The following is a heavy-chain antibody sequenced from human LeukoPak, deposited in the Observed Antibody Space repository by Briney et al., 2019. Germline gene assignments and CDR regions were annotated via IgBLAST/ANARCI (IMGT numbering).Heavy chain of an antibody. J-gene: IGHJ5*02. D-gene: IGHD6-6*01. CDR1: GFTFSSYE. V-gene: IGHV3-48*03. CDR2: ISSGGNDI. Sequence: TGGSLRLSCAASGFTFSSYEMNWVRQAPGKGLEWISFISSGGNDIYYADSVKGRFTISRDNTKNSLYLQVNSLRDEDTAVYYCAKIPSVAARWFDPWGQGTLVTVSS. CDR3: AKIPSVAARWFDP.